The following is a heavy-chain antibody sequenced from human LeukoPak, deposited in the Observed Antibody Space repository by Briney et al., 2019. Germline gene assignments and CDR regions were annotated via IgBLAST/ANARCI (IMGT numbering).Heavy chain of an antibody. CDR2: IYPGDSDT. V-gene: IGHV5-51*01. CDR1: GDSFISYW. J-gene: IGHJ4*02. D-gene: IGHD3-22*01. CDR3: ARHSPYYDSSGYYYPPHFDY. Sequence: GESLKISCKSSGDSFISYWIGWVRQMPGKGLEWMGIIYPGDSDTRYSPSFQGQVTISADKSISTAYLQWSSLKASDTAMYYCARHSPYYDSSGYYYPPHFDYWGQGTLVTVSS.